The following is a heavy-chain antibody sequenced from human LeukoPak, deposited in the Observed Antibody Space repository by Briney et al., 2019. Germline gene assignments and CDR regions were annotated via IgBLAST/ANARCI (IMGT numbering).Heavy chain of an antibody. Sequence: TGGSLRLSCAASGFTFSNYAMHWVRQAPGKGLEWVAVISYDGSNKYNADSVKGRFTISRDNSKNTLYLQMNSLRAEDTAVYYCARDRGYSGYDGLDYWGQGTLVTVSS. D-gene: IGHD5-12*01. CDR1: GFTFSNYA. J-gene: IGHJ4*02. V-gene: IGHV3-30-3*01. CDR3: ARDRGYSGYDGLDY. CDR2: ISYDGSNK.